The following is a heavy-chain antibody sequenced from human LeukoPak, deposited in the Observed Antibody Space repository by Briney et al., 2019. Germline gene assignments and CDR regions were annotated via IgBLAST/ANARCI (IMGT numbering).Heavy chain of an antibody. D-gene: IGHD3-10*01. CDR3: AREPYYYGSGSYTRYFDL. J-gene: IGHJ2*01. CDR2: ISGSGGST. V-gene: IGHV3-23*01. CDR1: GFTFSSYG. Sequence: PGGSLRLSCAASGFTFSSYGMSWVRQAPGKGLEWVSAISGSGGSTYYADSVKGRFTISRDNSKNTLYLQMNSLRAEDTAVYYCAREPYYYGSGSYTRYFDLWGRGTLVTVSS.